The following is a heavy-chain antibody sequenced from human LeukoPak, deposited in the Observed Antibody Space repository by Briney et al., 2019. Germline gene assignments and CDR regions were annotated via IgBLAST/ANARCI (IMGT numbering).Heavy chain of an antibody. J-gene: IGHJ4*02. V-gene: IGHV3-9*01. CDR1: GFTFDDYA. CDR2: ISWNSGSI. Sequence: GGSLRLSCAASGFTFDDYAMHWVRQAPGKGLEWVSGISWNSGSIGYADSVKGRFTISRDNAKNSLYLQMNSLRAEDTDLYYCAKGKVGVTGFYYFDYWGQGTLVTVSS. D-gene: IGHD3-22*01. CDR3: AKGKVGVTGFYYFDY.